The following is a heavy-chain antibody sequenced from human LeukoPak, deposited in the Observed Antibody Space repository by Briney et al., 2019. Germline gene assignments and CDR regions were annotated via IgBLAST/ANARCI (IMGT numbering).Heavy chain of an antibody. CDR1: GLTFSSYG. CDR2: ISYDGSNK. CDR3: ANQSPNPRRLQFSGIRMDV. Sequence: GRSLRPSCAASGLTFSSYGMDWVRQAPGKGLGWVAVISYDGSNKDYADSVKRRFTISRDNSKNTLYLQMNSLRAEDTAVYYCANQSPNPRRLQFSGIRMDVWGQGTTVTVSS. J-gene: IGHJ6*02. V-gene: IGHV3-30*18. D-gene: IGHD5-24*01.